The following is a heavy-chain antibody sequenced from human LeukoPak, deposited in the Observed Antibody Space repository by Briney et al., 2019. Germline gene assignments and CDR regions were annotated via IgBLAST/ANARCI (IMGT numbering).Heavy chain of an antibody. V-gene: IGHV1-18*01. Sequence: ASVKVSCKASGYTFTSYGISWVRQAPGQGLEWIGWISAYNGNTNYAQKLQGRVTMTTDTSTSTAYMELRSLRSDDTDVYYCATGEYSSGWYLYWGQGTLVTVSS. D-gene: IGHD6-19*01. J-gene: IGHJ4*02. CDR2: ISAYNGNT. CDR3: ATGEYSSGWYLY. CDR1: GYTFTSYG.